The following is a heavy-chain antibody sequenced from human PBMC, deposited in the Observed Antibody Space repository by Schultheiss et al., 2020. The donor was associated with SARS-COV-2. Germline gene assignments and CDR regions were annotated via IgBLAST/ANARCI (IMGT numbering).Heavy chain of an antibody. CDR1: GGSISSGAYY. CDR3: ARDEGYCSGGSCYATWYNWFDP. D-gene: IGHD2-15*01. V-gene: IGHV4-31*01. Sequence: SETLSLTCTVSGGSISSGAYYWSWIRQHPGKGLEWIGYISYSGSTYYNPSLKSLVTISVDTSKNQFSLKLSSVTAADTAVYYCARDEGYCSGGSCYATWYNWFDPWGQGTLVTVSS. CDR2: ISYSGST. J-gene: IGHJ5*02.